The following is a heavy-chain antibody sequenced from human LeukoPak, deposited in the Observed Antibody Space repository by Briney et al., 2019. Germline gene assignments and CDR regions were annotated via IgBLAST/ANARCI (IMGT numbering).Heavy chain of an antibody. CDR2: INTNTGNP. J-gene: IGHJ4*02. V-gene: IGHV7-4-1*02. D-gene: IGHD3-22*01. Sequence: ASVKVSCKASGYTFTSYAINWVRQAPGQGLEWMGWINTNTGNPTFAQGFQGRFLFSLDTSVSTAYLQITSLKADDTAVYFCAVLSYDSSGYYYPLDYWGQGTLVTVSS. CDR3: AVLSYDSSGYYYPLDY. CDR1: GYTFTSYA.